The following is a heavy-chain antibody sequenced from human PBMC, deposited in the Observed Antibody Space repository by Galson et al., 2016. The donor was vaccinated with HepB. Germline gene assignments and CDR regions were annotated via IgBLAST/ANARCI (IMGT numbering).Heavy chain of an antibody. V-gene: IGHV1-58*01. J-gene: IGHJ4*02. Sequence: SVKVSCKASGFTFSSSTVQWLRQARGQRLEWIGWIVVGSGNTKHAQKFQDRVALTRDLSTDTVYMELDSLESEDTAVYYCAADYGAYTPFDYWGRGALVTVSS. CDR3: AADYGAYTPFDY. CDR1: GFTFSSST. D-gene: IGHD4-17*01. CDR2: IVVGSGNT.